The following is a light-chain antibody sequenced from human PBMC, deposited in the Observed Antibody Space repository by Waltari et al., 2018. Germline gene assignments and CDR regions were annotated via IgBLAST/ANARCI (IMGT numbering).Light chain of an antibody. CDR2: DVT. CDR3: CSKTRTSTPVI. V-gene: IGLV2-14*03. J-gene: IGLJ2*01. CDR1: NSDVGAYNY. Sequence: QSALTHPASVSGSPGQSITISCTGTNSDVGAYNYVSWYQRPPGKAPKPIIYDVTNRPSGVSNRFSGSKSGNTASLTISGLQAEDEADYYCCSKTRTSTPVIFGGG.